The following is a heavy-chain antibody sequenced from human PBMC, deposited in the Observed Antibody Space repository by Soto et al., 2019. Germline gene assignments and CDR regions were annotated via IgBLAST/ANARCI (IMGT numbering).Heavy chain of an antibody. CDR3: ARGRFGEPPLGY. V-gene: IGHV4-31*03. Sequence: SETLSLTCTVSGGSISSGGYYWSWIRQHPGKGLEWIGYIYYSGSTYYNPSLKSRVTISVDTSKNQFSLKLSSVTAADTAVYYCARGRFGEPPLGYWGQGTLVTVSS. D-gene: IGHD3-10*01. CDR2: IYYSGST. J-gene: IGHJ4*02. CDR1: GGSISSGGYY.